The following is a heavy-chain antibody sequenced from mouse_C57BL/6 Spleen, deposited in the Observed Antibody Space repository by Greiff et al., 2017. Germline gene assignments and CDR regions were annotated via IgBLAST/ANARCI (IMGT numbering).Heavy chain of an antibody. CDR2: IDPNSGGT. V-gene: IGHV1-72*01. Sequence: QVQLQQPGAELVKPGASVKLSCKASGYTFTSYWMHWVKQRPGRGLEWIGRIDPNSGGTKYNEKFKSKATLTVDKPSSTAYMQLSSLTSEDSAVYYCARKLTPGSSYAMDYWGQGTSVTVSS. D-gene: IGHD1-1*01. J-gene: IGHJ4*01. CDR1: GYTFTSYW. CDR3: ARKLTPGSSYAMDY.